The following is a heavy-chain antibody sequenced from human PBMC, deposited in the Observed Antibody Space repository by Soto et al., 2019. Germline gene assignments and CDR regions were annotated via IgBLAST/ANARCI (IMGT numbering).Heavy chain of an antibody. V-gene: IGHV1-46*01. CDR2: INPSGGDT. Sequence: GASVKVSCKASGYTFTSYYIHWVRQTPGQGLEWMGIINPSGGDTAYAQKFQGRVTITADESTSTAYMELSSLRSEDTAVYYCARGGGGDLYGMDVWGQGTTVTVSS. J-gene: IGHJ6*02. D-gene: IGHD2-21*02. CDR1: GYTFTSYY. CDR3: ARGGGGDLYGMDV.